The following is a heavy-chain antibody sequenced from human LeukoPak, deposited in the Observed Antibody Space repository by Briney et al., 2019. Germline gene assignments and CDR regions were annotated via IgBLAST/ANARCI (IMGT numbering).Heavy chain of an antibody. V-gene: IGHV3-9*01. D-gene: IGHD4-11*01. CDR2: ISWNGGNI. CDR1: GFTFDDYA. Sequence: GGSLRPSCAASGFTFDDYAMHWVRQAPGKGLEWVSGISWNGGNIGYADSVKGRFIISRDNARNSLYLQMNSLRAEDTAVYYCARDASPDGYSINWFDPWGQGTLVTVSS. J-gene: IGHJ5*02. CDR3: ARDASPDGYSINWFDP.